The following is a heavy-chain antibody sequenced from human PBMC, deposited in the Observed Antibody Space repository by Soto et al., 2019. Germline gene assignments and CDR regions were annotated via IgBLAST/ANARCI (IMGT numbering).Heavy chain of an antibody. V-gene: IGHV3-43*01. D-gene: IGHD5-12*01. CDR1: GFHFDDNS. Sequence: PGGSLRVSCAAAGFHFDDNSRHWVRQAPGKGLEWVSLINGNGGVTYYADSVKGRFTISRDNSKNSLYLQMNSLRTEDTALYYCVKEMATLFFDCWGQGALVTVSS. J-gene: IGHJ4*02. CDR3: VKEMATLFFDC. CDR2: INGNGGVT.